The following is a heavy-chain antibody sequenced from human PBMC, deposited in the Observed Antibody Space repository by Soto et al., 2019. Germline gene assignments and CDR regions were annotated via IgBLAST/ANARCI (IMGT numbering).Heavy chain of an antibody. CDR1: GFTVSNNY. Sequence: EVQLVESGGGLIQPGGSLRLSCAVSGFTVSNNYMSWVRQAPGKGLEGVSVIYSGGYTAYGDSVKGRFTISRDNSKNNLLLKRKRLGAADPAVYFWATNRGGGGYWGQGTLVTVSS. CDR2: IYSGGYT. J-gene: IGHJ4*02. V-gene: IGHV3-53*01. CDR3: ATNRGGGGY. D-gene: IGHD3-10*01.